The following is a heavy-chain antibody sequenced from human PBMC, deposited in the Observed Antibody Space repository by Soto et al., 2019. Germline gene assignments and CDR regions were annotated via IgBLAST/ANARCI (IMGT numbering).Heavy chain of an antibody. CDR1: GYTFTSYD. V-gene: IGHV1-8*01. CDR3: ARGPHPYFNDY. CDR2: MNPNNNNT. J-gene: IGHJ4*02. D-gene: IGHD2-8*01. Sequence: QVQLVQSGAEVKKPGASVKVSSKASGYTFTSYDINWVRQATGQGLEWMGWMNPNNNNTGYAQKFQGRVTMTRNTSISTAYMELSSLGSEATAVYYCARGPHPYFNDYWGQGTLVTVSS.